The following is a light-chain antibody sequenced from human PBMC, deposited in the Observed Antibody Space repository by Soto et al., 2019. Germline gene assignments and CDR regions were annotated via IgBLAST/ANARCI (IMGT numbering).Light chain of an antibody. CDR1: SSNIGAGYD. V-gene: IGLV1-40*01. J-gene: IGLJ1*01. CDR2: VSR. CDR3: NSHTSSGFRV. Sequence: QSVLTQPPSVSGAPGQRVTISCSGSSSNIGAGYDVHWYQQLPGTAPRLLIYVSRNRPSGVPDRFSGSKSGTSASLAITGLQAEDEADYYCNSHTSSGFRVFGTGTKLTVL.